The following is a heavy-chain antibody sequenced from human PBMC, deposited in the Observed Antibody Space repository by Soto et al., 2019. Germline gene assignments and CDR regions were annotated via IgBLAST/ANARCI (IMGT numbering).Heavy chain of an antibody. Sequence: QITLKESGPALVKPTQTLTLTCTFSGFSFSSGGVGVGWIRQPPGKALERLALIFWDDDNRFSPSLKNRLTITKDTSKNQVVLTMTNMDPMDTATYYCAHRRAPYYYFDYWGQGTLITVSS. CDR1: GFSFSSGGVG. V-gene: IGHV2-5*02. CDR2: IFWDDDN. J-gene: IGHJ4*02. CDR3: AHRRAPYYYFDY. D-gene: IGHD2-21*01.